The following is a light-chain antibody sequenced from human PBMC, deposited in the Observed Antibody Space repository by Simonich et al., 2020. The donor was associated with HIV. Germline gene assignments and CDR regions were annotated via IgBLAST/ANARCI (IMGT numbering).Light chain of an antibody. CDR1: RSAIGDYNF. J-gene: IGLJ3*02. Sequence: QSALTPPASVSGSPGQSLTISCTGTRSAIGDYNFVSWYPQHPVKAPKLMIYDVSKRPSGLPNRFSGSKSGNTASLTISGLQAEDEADYYGSSYTSSNTWVFGGGTKLTVL. CDR2: DVS. CDR3: SSYTSSNTWV. V-gene: IGLV2-14*01.